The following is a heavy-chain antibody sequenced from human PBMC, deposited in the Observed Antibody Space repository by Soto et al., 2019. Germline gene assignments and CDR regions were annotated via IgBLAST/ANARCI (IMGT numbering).Heavy chain of an antibody. D-gene: IGHD2-2*01. CDR2: ISGYNGNT. CDR1: GYTFSSYG. J-gene: IGHJ6*02. V-gene: IGHV1-18*01. CDR3: ARIVVVPAAMIGIADYCYYGMDV. Sequence: GASVKVSCKTSGYTFSSYGFSWVRQAPGQGLEWIGWISGYNGNTNYAQRFQGRVTMTTDTSASTAYMELRSLRSDDTAVYYCARIVVVPAAMIGIADYCYYGMDVWGQGATVTVSS.